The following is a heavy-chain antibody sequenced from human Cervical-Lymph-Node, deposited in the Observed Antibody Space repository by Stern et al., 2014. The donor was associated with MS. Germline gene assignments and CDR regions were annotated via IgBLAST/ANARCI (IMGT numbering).Heavy chain of an antibody. CDR3: ARAAYSTSSYNY. D-gene: IGHD6-6*01. Sequence: VQLEESGAEVKKPGSSAKVSCKASGGTFNTNVISWARQAPGQGVEWRGGIIPIFGRAPYAQKFPGSDTITANESTSELSMEWRSLRSEDPAVYYCARAAYSTSSYNYWGQGTLVIVSS. CDR1: GGTFNTNV. CDR2: IIPIFGRA. J-gene: IGHJ4*02. V-gene: IGHV1-69*01.